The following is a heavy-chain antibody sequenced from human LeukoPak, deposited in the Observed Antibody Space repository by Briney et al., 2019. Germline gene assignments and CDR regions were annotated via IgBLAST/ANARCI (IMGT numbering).Heavy chain of an antibody. V-gene: IGHV3-48*03. CDR1: GFTFNIYE. D-gene: IGHD2-2*01. Sequence: GGSLRLSCAASGFTFNIYEMNWVRQAPGRGLEWLSVISSSGNTIYYADSVKGRFTVSRDNAKTSLYLQMNSLRVEDTAVYYCVTDPLPASGNYWGQGTLVTVSS. CDR3: VTDPLPASGNY. CDR2: ISSSGNTI. J-gene: IGHJ4*02.